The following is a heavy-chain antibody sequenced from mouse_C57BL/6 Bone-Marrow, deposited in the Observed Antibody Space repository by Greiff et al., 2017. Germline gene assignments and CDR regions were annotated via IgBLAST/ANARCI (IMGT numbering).Heavy chain of an antibody. V-gene: IGHV5-9*01. Sequence: EVHLVESGGGLVKPGGSLKLSCAASGFTFSSYTMSWVRQTPEKRLQWVAAISGGGGNTYYPDSVKGRFTISRDNDKNILYLQMSSLRSEDTALYYCSRQVTTVLATKYFDVGGTGTTVTVSS. CDR2: ISGGGGNT. J-gene: IGHJ1*03. CDR3: SRQVTTVLATKYFDV. D-gene: IGHD1-1*01. CDR1: GFTFSSYT.